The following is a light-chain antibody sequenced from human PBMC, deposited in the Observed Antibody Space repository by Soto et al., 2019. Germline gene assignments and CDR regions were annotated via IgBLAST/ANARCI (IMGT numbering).Light chain of an antibody. CDR3: QQRSNWPPF. J-gene: IGKJ5*01. CDR2: DAS. V-gene: IGKV3-11*01. CDR1: QSVSRS. Sequence: ILLTQSPATLSLSPGERATLSCRASQSVSRSLAWSQQKPGKAPSLLIYDASNRATGIPARFSGRGSGTDFTLTISSLEPEDFAVYYCQQRSNWPPFFGQGTRLEIK.